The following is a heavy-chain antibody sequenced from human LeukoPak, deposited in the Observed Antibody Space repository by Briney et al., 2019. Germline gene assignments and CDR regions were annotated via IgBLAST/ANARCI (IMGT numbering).Heavy chain of an antibody. CDR3: ARVFSSAYDTSFDY. CDR2: TYYRSKWYN. CDR1: GDSVSSNGAA. V-gene: IGHV6-1*01. D-gene: IGHD5-12*01. J-gene: IGHJ4*02. Sequence: SQTHSLTCAISGDSVSSNGAAWNWIRQSPSRGLEWLGRTYYRSKWYNGYAVSVKSRVTINPDTSKNQFSLQLNSVTPEDTAVYYCARVFSSAYDTSFDYWGQGTLVTVSS.